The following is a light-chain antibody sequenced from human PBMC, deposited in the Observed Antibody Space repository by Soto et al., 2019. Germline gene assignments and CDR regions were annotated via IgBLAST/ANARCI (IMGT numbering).Light chain of an antibody. Sequence: EIVMTQSPAPLSVFPGETATLSCRASQNVGDNFAWYQQRPGRPPRLLIYAASTRATGVPARFSGSRSGTLFTLTVTSLQSEDFAIYYCQQYNNWPYTFGQGTTLEIK. J-gene: IGKJ2*01. CDR1: QNVGDN. CDR2: AAS. CDR3: QQYNNWPYT. V-gene: IGKV3-15*01.